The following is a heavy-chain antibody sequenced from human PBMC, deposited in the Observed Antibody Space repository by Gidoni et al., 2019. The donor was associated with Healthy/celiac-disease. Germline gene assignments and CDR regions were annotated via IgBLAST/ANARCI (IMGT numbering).Heavy chain of an antibody. CDR1: GFTFSSYG. V-gene: IGHV3-30*03. J-gene: IGHJ4*02. CDR3: LPAGDFDY. Sequence: QVQLVESGGGVVQPGRSLRLSCAASGFTFSSYGMHWVRQAPGKGLEWVAVISYDGSNKYYADSVKGRFTISRDNSKNTLYLQMNSLRAEDTAVYYCLPAGDFDYWCQGTLVTVSS. D-gene: IGHD2-2*01. CDR2: ISYDGSNK.